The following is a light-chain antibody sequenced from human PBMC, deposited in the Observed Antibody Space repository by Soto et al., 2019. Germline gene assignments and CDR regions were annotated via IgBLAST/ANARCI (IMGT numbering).Light chain of an antibody. Sequence: QSLLTQPASVSGSPGQSSTISYTGTSSDVGGYNYVSWYQQHPGKAPKLMIYDVSNRPSGVSNRFSGSKSGNTASLTISGLQAEDEADYYCSSYTSSSTLLYVFGTGTKLTVL. J-gene: IGLJ1*01. CDR3: SSYTSSSTLLYV. V-gene: IGLV2-14*01. CDR1: SSDVGGYNY. CDR2: DVS.